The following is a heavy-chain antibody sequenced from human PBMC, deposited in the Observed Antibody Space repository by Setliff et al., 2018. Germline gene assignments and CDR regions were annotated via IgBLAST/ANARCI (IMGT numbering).Heavy chain of an antibody. CDR3: AKDWNPSTYWYTDYFDS. J-gene: IGHJ4*02. CDR1: GFTFNTYW. V-gene: IGHV3-7*03. D-gene: IGHD2-2*01. CDR2: ITHDGSKT. Sequence: QPGGSLRLSCAGSGFTFNTYWMTWVRQAPGKGLEWVASITHDGSKTYILDSVKGRFTISRDNSKNTLYLQMNSLRAEDTAIYYCAKDWNPSTYWYTDYFDSWGQGTLVTVSS.